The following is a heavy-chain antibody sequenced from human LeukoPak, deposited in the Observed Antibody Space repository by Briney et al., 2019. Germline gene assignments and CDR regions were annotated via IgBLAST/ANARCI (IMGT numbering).Heavy chain of an antibody. CDR1: GGSISSSSYY. CDR2: IYYSGST. D-gene: IGHD5-12*01. J-gene: IGHJ4*02. V-gene: IGHV4-39*07. Sequence: SETLSLTCTVSGGSISSSSYYWGWIRQPPGKGLEWIGSIYYSGSTYYNPSLKSRVTISVDTSKNQFSLKLSSVTAADTAVYYCARTSPTRPDHSGYDSIDYWGQGTLVTVSS. CDR3: ARTSPTRPDHSGYDSIDY.